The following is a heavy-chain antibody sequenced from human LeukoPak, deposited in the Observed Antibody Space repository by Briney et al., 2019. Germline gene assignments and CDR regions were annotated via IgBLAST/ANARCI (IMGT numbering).Heavy chain of an antibody. CDR2: IYYSGST. CDR1: GGSISSYY. J-gene: IGHJ3*02. CDR3: ARVIYCGGDCYTDAFDI. V-gene: IGHV4-59*01. D-gene: IGHD2-21*02. Sequence: SETLSLTCTVSGGSISSYYWSWIRQPPGKGLEWIGYIYYSGSTNYNPSLKSRVTISVDTSKNQFSLKLSSVTAADTAVYYCARVIYCGGDCYTDAFDIWGQGTMVTVSS.